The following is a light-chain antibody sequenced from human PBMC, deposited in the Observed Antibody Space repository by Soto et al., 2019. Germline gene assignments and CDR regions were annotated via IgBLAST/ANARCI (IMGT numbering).Light chain of an antibody. CDR1: QSVSSRY. V-gene: IGKV3-20*01. CDR2: GAS. Sequence: ETVLTQSPGTLSLSPGERATLSCRASQSVSSRYLAWYQQKPGQAPRLLIYGASSRATGIPDRFSGSGSGTEFTLNISRLEPEDFAVYYCQQYITSPPMYTFGQGTKLEIK. J-gene: IGKJ2*01. CDR3: QQYITSPPMYT.